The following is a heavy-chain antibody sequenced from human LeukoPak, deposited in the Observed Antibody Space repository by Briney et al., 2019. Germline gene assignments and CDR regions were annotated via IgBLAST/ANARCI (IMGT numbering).Heavy chain of an antibody. D-gene: IGHD5-18*01. CDR1: GYTVINYY. V-gene: IGHV1-46*01. CDR2: IDPSGGSN. Sequence: ASVKVSCKASGYTVINYYMHWVRQAPGQGLEWMGMIDPSGGSNTYAQKFQGRVTMTRDTSASTVYMELSSLTSEDTAVYYCARGSLGYSSGLFDYWGQGTLVTVSS. J-gene: IGHJ4*02. CDR3: ARGSLGYSSGLFDY.